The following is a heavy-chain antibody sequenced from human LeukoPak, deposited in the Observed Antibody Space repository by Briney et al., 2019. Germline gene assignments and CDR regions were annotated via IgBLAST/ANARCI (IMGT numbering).Heavy chain of an antibody. CDR3: ARARWGRDGYNYYFDY. CDR1: GGTFSSYA. V-gene: IGHV1-69*05. D-gene: IGHD5-24*01. J-gene: IGHJ4*02. Sequence: SMKVSCKASGGTFSSYAIRWVRQAPGQGLEWVGGIIPIFGTANYAQKFQGRVTITTDESTSTAYMELSSLRSEDTAVYYCARARWGRDGYNYYFDYWGQGTLVTVCS. CDR2: IIPIFGTA.